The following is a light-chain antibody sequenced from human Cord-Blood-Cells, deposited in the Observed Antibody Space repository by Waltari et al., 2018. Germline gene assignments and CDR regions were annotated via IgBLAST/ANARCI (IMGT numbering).Light chain of an antibody. Sequence: DIQMTQSPSSLSASVGDRVTITCRASQSISSYLNWYQQKPGTATKLLIYAASSLQGGVPSRFSGSGSGTEFTLTVSSLQPGDFATFYGQQSYSTPYTFGQWTKLEI. CDR1: QSISSY. J-gene: IGKJ2*01. CDR3: QQSYSTPYT. V-gene: IGKV1-39*01. CDR2: AAS.